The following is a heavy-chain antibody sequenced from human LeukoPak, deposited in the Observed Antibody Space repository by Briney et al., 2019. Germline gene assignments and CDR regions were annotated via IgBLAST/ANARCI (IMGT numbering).Heavy chain of an antibody. Sequence: PSETLSLTCTVSGGSISSYYWSWIRQPPGKGLEWIGYIYYGGSTNYSPSLKSRVTISVDTSKNQFSLKLSSVTAADTAVYYCARDSYSSSFDYWGQGTLVTVSS. CDR2: IYYGGST. CDR1: GGSISSYY. J-gene: IGHJ4*02. D-gene: IGHD6-13*01. CDR3: ARDSYSSSFDY. V-gene: IGHV4-59*01.